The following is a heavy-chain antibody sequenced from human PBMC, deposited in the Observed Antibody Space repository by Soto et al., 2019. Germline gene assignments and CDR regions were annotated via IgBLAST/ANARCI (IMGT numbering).Heavy chain of an antibody. CDR2: ISGSVRST. V-gene: IGHV3-23*01. J-gene: IGHJ6*02. CDR1: GFTFRTYA. Sequence: GGSLRLSCAASGFTFRTYAMSWVRQAPGKGLEWVSTISGSVRSTYYADSVKGRFTISRDNSKNTLYLQMNSLRAEDTAIYYCAKLTGSGWYGDYYYYDMDVWGQGTTVTVS. D-gene: IGHD6-19*01. CDR3: AKLTGSGWYGDYYYYDMDV.